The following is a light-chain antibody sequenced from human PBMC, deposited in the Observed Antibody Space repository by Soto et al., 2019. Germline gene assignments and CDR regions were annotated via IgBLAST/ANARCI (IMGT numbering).Light chain of an antibody. V-gene: IGKV4-1*01. J-gene: IGKJ3*01. CDR2: WAS. CDR1: QSVLYSSNNKNY. Sequence: DIVMTQSPDSLAVSLGERATINCKSSQSVLYSSNNKNYLAWYQQKPGQPPKLLIYWASTRESGVPDRFSGSGSGTDFTLTISSLQAEDVAVYYCQQYYSTPFTFGPATKVDIK. CDR3: QQYYSTPFT.